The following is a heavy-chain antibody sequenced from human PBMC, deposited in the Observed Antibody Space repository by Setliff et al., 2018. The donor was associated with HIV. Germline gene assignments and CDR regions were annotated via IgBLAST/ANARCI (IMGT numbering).Heavy chain of an antibody. J-gene: IGHJ4*02. D-gene: IGHD6-25*01. CDR1: GGTFSSYA. CDR2: IIPILGIA. Sequence: ASVKVSCKASGGTFSSYAISWVRQAPGQGLEWMGGIIPILGIANYAQKFQGRVTITADESTSTAYMELSSLRADDTAVYYCARGPHRPRLPYDYWGQGTLVTVSS. CDR3: ARGPHRPRLPYDY. V-gene: IGHV1-69*10.